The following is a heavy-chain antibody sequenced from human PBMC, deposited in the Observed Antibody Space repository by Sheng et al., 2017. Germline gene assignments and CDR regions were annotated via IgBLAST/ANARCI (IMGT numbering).Heavy chain of an antibody. D-gene: IGHD1-20*01. J-gene: IGHJ6*02. CDR1: GFTFSDYV. CDR3: AKDQWGRIGRITGMDV. V-gene: IGHV3-30*18. CDR2: ISYDGNDK. Sequence: QVQLVESGGDVVQPGRSLTLSCAASGFTFSDYVIHWVRQAPGKGLEWVGMISYDGNDKFYADSVKGRFTISRDNSKDTLFLQMDSLRVEDTAFYYCAKDQWGRIGRITGMDVWGRGTTVIVSS.